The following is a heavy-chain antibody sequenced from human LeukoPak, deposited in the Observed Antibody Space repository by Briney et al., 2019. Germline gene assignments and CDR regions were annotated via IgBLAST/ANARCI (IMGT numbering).Heavy chain of an antibody. V-gene: IGHV3-23*01. Sequence: GGSLRLSCAGSGFTFSSHGMDWVRQAPGKGLEWVSGISPSGDITYYADSVKGRFTISRDDSKNALYLQMKNLRAEDTAVYYCAKDGAWLRFDDWGQGILVTVSS. CDR1: GFTFSSHG. CDR2: ISPSGDIT. J-gene: IGHJ4*02. CDR3: AKDGAWLRFDD. D-gene: IGHD5-12*01.